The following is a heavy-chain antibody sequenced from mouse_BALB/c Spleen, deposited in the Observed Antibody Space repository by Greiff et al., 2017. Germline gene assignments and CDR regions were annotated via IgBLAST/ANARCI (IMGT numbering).Heavy chain of an antibody. CDR3: ARESYGIYWYFDV. Sequence: VQLKQSGPELVKPGASVKIPCKASGYTFTDYNMDWVKQSHGKSLEWIGDINPNNGGTIYNQKFKGKATLTVDKSSSTAYMELRSLTSEDTAVYYCARESYGIYWYFDVWGAGTTVTVSS. CDR2: INPNNGGT. D-gene: IGHD2-10*02. J-gene: IGHJ1*01. CDR1: GYTFTDYN. V-gene: IGHV1-18*01.